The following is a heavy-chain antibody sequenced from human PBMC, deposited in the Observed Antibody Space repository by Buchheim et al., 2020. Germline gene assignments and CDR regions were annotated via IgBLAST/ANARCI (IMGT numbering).Heavy chain of an antibody. CDR3: ARHNGYYYDYVDT. CDR1: SGSISSSFHY. Sequence: QLQLQESGPGLVKPSDILSLTCTVSSGSISSSFHYWGWIRQPPGKGLEWIGTIYYGGPTFHNPSLKSRGTMSVDTSKNQFSLRLTSVTASDTAVYYCARHNGYYYDYVDTWGQGTL. V-gene: IGHV4-39*01. D-gene: IGHD3-22*01. J-gene: IGHJ5*02. CDR2: IYYGGPT.